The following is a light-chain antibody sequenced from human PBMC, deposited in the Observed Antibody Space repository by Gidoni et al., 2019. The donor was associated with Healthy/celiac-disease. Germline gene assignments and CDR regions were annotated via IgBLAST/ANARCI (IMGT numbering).Light chain of an antibody. CDR2: DAS. J-gene: IGKJ2*01. CDR1: QSVSSY. V-gene: IGKV3-11*01. Sequence: EIVLTQSPATLSLSPGERATLSCRASQSVSSYLAWYQQKPGQAPRLLIYDASNSATGIPARFSGSWSGTDFTLTISSLEPEDFAVYYCQQRSNWSYTFGQGTKLEIK. CDR3: QQRSNWSYT.